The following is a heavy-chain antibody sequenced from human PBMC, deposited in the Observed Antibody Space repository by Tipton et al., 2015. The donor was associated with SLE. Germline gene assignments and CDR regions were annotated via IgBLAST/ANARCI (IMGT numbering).Heavy chain of an antibody. D-gene: IGHD1-26*01. V-gene: IGHV3-9*01. CDR1: GFTFDDYA. CDR2: ISWNSGSI. Sequence: SLRLSCAASGFTFDDYAMHWVRQAPGKGLEWVSGISWNSGSIGYADSVKGRFTISRDNAKNSLYLQMNSLRTEDTALYYCAKDLREIVGATGGIDYWGQGTLVTVSS. CDR3: AKDLREIVGATGGIDY. J-gene: IGHJ4*02.